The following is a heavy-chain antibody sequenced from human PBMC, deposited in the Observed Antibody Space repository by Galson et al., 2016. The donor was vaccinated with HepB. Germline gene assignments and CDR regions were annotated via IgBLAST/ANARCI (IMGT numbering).Heavy chain of an antibody. CDR1: GFTFSSYG. D-gene: IGHD5-24*01. CDR3: ARDRGYFDF. Sequence: SLRLSCAASGFTFSSYGMHWVRQAPGKGLEWVAVIWFDGSNKYYADSVKGRFTISRDNSKNTLYLQMSSLRAEDTAVYYCARDRGYFDFWGRGTLVTVSS. V-gene: IGHV3-33*01. J-gene: IGHJ2*01. CDR2: IWFDGSNK.